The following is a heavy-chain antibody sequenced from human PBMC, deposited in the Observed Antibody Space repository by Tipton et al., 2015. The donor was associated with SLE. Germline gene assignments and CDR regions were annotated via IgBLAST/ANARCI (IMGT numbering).Heavy chain of an antibody. J-gene: IGHJ6*02. CDR3: AREWVTMVQGVQGGMDV. D-gene: IGHD3-10*01. CDR1: GGSISSYY. Sequence: TLSLTCTVSGGSISSYYWSWIRQPPGKGLEWIGYIYYSGSTYYNPSLKSRVTISVDTSKNQFSLKLSSVTAADTAVYYCAREWVTMVQGVQGGMDVWDQGP. V-gene: IGHV4-59*12. CDR2: IYYSGST.